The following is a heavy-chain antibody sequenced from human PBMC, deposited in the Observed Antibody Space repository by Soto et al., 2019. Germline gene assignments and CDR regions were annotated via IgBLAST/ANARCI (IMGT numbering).Heavy chain of an antibody. Sequence: QVQLVESGGGVVQPGRSLRLSCAASGFTFSSYGMHWVRQAPGKGLEWVAVISYDGSNKYYADSVKGRFTISRDNSKNTLDLQMNSLRGEDTAVYYCANWGTNCVGDDYWGQGTLVTGSS. D-gene: IGHD1-26*01. CDR3: ANWGTNCVGDDY. CDR2: ISYDGSNK. J-gene: IGHJ4*02. CDR1: GFTFSSYG. V-gene: IGHV3-30*18.